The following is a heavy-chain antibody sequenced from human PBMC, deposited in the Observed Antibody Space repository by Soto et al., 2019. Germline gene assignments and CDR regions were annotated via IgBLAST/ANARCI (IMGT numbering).Heavy chain of an antibody. Sequence: QVQLVESGGGVVQPGRSLRLSCADSGFTFSSYAMHWVRQAPGKGLEWVAVISYDGSNKYYADSVKGRFTISRDNSKNTLYLQMNSLRAEDTAVYYCARETGIQLPDYWGQGTLVTVSS. CDR1: GFTFSSYA. D-gene: IGHD5-18*01. V-gene: IGHV3-30-3*01. J-gene: IGHJ4*02. CDR2: ISYDGSNK. CDR3: ARETGIQLPDY.